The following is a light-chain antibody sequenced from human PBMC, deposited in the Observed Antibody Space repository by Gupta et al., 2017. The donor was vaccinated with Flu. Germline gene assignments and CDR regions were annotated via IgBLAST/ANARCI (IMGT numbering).Light chain of an antibody. CDR2: EVS. V-gene: IGLV2-14*01. J-gene: IGLJ3*02. Sequence: QSALPQPASVSGFPGQSLTISCTGRISDFGSYKAVSWYQQHPGKSPKLIIYEVSNRASGVSSRFSGSKTGNTASLTIFEVQAEDEADYYCSSYTRSSTWVFGGGTKLTVL. CDR3: SSYTRSSTWV. CDR1: ISDFGSYKA.